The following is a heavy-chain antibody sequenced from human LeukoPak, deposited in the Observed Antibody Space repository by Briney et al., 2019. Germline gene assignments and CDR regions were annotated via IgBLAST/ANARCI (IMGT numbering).Heavy chain of an antibody. CDR3: AELGITMIGGV. CDR1: GVTFSSYE. CDR2: ISSSGSTI. Sequence: SLRLSPAASGVTFSSYEMNWVRQAPRKGLEWVSYISSSGSTINYADSVKGRFTISRDNAKNSLYLQMNSLRAEDTAVYYCAELGITMIGGVWGKGTTVTISS. D-gene: IGHD3-10*02. V-gene: IGHV3-48*03. J-gene: IGHJ6*04.